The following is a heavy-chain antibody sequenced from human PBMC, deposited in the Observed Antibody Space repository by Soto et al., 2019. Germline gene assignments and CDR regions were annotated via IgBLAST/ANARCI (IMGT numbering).Heavy chain of an antibody. CDR3: AKSEVADIVYFGMDV. J-gene: IGHJ6*02. CDR1: GFIFSNYV. V-gene: IGHV3-23*01. D-gene: IGHD2-15*01. CDR2: ISSGGGNS. Sequence: EVPLLESGGGLVQTGGSLRLSCAASGFIFSNYVMNWVRQAPGKGLEWVSTISSGGGNSYYADSVKGRFTMSRDNAKNTVILQMNSLRADDTAVYYCAKSEVADIVYFGMDVWGQGTTVTVSS.